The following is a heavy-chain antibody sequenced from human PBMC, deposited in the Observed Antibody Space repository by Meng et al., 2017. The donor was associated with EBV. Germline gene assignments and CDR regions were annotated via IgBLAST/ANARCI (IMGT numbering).Heavy chain of an antibody. D-gene: IGHD3-10*01. V-gene: IGHV1-69*01. CDR1: GGTFRGDA. CDR2: LIPMSDAP. CDR3: ASESGRGFTPDY. Sequence: VQVVQCGVEVKKPGSWVKVSGKTSGGTFRGDAISLGRQAPGQGLEWMGGLIPMSDAPHYAQKFQGRVTITADESTSTHYMDLSGLRSEDTAVYYCASESGRGFTPDYWGQGTLVTVSS. J-gene: IGHJ4*02.